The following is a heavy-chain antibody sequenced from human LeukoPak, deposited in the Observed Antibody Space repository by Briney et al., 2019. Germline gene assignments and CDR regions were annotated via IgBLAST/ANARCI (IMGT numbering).Heavy chain of an antibody. D-gene: IGHD3-10*01. CDR3: ARALGLLWFGELFDP. Sequence: SETLSLTCTVSGYSISSGYYWSWIRQPAGKRLEWIGRIYTSGSTNYNPSLKSRVTISVDTSKNQFSLKLSSVTAADTAVYYCARALGLLWFGELFDPWGQGTLVTVSS. CDR1: GYSISSGYY. V-gene: IGHV4-61*02. CDR2: IYTSGST. J-gene: IGHJ5*02.